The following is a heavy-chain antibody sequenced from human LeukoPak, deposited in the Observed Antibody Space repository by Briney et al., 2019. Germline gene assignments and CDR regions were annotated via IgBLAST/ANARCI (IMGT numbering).Heavy chain of an antibody. CDR2: ISGSGGST. CDR3: AKDYSSDPFYFDY. V-gene: IGHV3-23*01. D-gene: IGHD5-18*01. J-gene: IGHJ4*02. Sequence: GGSLRLSCAASGFTLSSYAMSWVRQAPGKGLEWVSAISGSGGSTYYADSVKGRFTISRDNSKNTLYLQMNSLRAEDTAVYYRAKDYSSDPFYFDYWGQGTLVTVSS. CDR1: GFTLSSYA.